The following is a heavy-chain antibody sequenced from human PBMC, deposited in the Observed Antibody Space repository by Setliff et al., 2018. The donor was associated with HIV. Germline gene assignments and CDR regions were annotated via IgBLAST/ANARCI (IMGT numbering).Heavy chain of an antibody. V-gene: IGHV3-23*01. CDR1: GFIFSSYA. Sequence: GGSLRLSCAASGFIFSSYAMSWVRQAPGKGLEWVSGISGSGGSTYYADSVKGRFTISRDKSKNTLYLQMNSLRAEDTAVYYCAKILNLYNYMDAWGKGTSVTVSS. D-gene: IGHD3-9*01. CDR2: ISGSGGST. J-gene: IGHJ6*03. CDR3: AKILNLYNYMDA.